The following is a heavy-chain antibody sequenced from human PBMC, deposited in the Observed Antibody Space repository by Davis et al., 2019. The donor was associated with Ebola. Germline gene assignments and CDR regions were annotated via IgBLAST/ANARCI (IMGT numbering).Heavy chain of an antibody. CDR2: IKQDGSEK. D-gene: IGHD3-10*01. CDR3: AKDLRFGELLTIDY. J-gene: IGHJ4*02. Sequence: GGSLRLSCAASGFTFSSYSMNWVRQAPGKGLEWVANIKQDGSEKYYVDSVKGRFTISRDNAKNSLYLQMKSLRPEDTAVYYCAKDLRFGELLTIDYWGQGTLVTVSS. V-gene: IGHV3-7*03. CDR1: GFTFSSYS.